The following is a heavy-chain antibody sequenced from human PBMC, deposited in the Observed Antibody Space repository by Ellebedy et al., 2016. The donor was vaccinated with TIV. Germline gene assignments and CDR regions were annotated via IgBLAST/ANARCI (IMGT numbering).Heavy chain of an antibody. D-gene: IGHD1-26*01. V-gene: IGHV1-69*13. CDR3: ARDGSATSAFEY. Sequence: ASVKVSCKASGGTFSSHAISWVRQAPGQGLEWMGGIIPIFGTANYAQKFQGRVTITADESTSTAYMELSSLRSDDTAVYFCARDGSATSAFEYWGQGTLVTVSS. J-gene: IGHJ4*02. CDR1: GGTFSSHA. CDR2: IIPIFGTA.